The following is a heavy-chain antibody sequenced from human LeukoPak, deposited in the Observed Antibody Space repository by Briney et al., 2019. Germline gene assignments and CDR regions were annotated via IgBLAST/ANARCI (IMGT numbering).Heavy chain of an antibody. Sequence: GESLKISCKGSGYSFTSYWIGWVRQMPGKGLEWMGIIYPGDSDTRCSPSFQGQVTISADKSINTAYLQWSSLKASDTAMYYCARRDCTSTRCYAHFDYWGQGTLVTVSS. J-gene: IGHJ4*02. D-gene: IGHD2-2*01. CDR2: IYPGDSDT. CDR3: ARRDCTSTRCYAHFDY. V-gene: IGHV5-51*01. CDR1: GYSFTSYW.